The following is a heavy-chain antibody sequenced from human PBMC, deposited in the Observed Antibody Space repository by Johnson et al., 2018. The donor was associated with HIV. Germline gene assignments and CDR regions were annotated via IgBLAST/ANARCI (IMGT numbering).Heavy chain of an antibody. Sequence: QVQLVESGGGVVQPGRSLRLSCAASGFTFSSFGMHWVRQAPGKGLEWVAVIWYDGSNRYYADSVKGRFTISRDNSRNTLYLQSNSLGGEDTAVYYCAKDQWSSSWTNDAFSMWGQGTMVTVSS. CDR3: AKDQWSSSWTNDAFSM. CDR2: IWYDGSNR. CDR1: GFTFSSFG. V-gene: IGHV3-33*06. J-gene: IGHJ3*02. D-gene: IGHD6-13*01.